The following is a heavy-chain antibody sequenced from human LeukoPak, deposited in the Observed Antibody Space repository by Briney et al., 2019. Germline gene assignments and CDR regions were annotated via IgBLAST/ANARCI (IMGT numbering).Heavy chain of an antibody. D-gene: IGHD1-26*01. CDR1: GGSISSSSYY. Sequence: SETLSLTCTVSGGSISSSSYYWGWIRQPPGKGLEWIGSIYYSGSTYYNPSLKSRITISVDTSKNQFSLKLSSVTAADTAVYYCARHSRGSYRFDYWGQGTLVTVSS. CDR3: ARHSRGSYRFDY. J-gene: IGHJ4*02. V-gene: IGHV4-39*01. CDR2: IYYSGST.